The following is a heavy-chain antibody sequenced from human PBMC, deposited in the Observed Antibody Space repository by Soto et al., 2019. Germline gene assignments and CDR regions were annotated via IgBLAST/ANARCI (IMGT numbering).Heavy chain of an antibody. J-gene: IGHJ3*02. CDR3: ARELPHPQDAFDI. CDR1: GYTFTGYY. D-gene: IGHD2-21*01. Sequence: ASVKVSCKASGYTFTGYYIHWVRQAPGQGLEWMGWINSNTGVTSYAQKFQGRVTMTRDTSISTAYVELSRLTSDDSAVYYCARELPHPQDAFDIWGQGTMVTVSS. V-gene: IGHV1-2*02. CDR2: INSNTGVT.